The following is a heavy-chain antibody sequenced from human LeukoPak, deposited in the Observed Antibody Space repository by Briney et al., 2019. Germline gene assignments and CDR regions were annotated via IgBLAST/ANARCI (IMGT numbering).Heavy chain of an antibody. CDR2: ISYDGSNK. CDR1: GFTFSSYG. V-gene: IGHV3-30*18. CDR3: AKDRRIAAAGKHYYYYYGMEV. Sequence: GRSLRLSCAASGFTFSSYGMHWVRQAPGKGLEWVAVISYDGSNKYYTDSVKGRFTISRDNSKNTLYLQMNSLRAEDTAVYYCAKDRRIAAAGKHYYYYYGMEVWGQGTTVTVS. D-gene: IGHD6-13*01. J-gene: IGHJ6*02.